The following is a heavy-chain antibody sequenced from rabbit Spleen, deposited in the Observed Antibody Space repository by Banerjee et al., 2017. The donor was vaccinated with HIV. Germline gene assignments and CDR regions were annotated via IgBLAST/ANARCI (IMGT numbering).Heavy chain of an antibody. CDR3: ARDGGSG. CDR2: IYAGKGST. D-gene: IGHD1-1*01. CDR1: GFDFSSYY. V-gene: IGHV1S7*01. Sequence: QLKETGGGLVQPGGSLTLSCKASGFDFSSYYMSWVRQAPGKGLEWIGIIYAGKGSTDYASWVNGRFTISSDNAQNTVDLQMNSLTAADTATYFCARDGGSGWGQGTLVTVS. J-gene: IGHJ3*01.